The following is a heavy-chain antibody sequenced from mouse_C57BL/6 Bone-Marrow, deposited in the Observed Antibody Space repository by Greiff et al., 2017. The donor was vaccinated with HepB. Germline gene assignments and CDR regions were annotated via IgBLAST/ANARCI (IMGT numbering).Heavy chain of an antibody. CDR2: ISDGGSYT. CDR3: ARDHYGRSYWYFDV. J-gene: IGHJ1*03. V-gene: IGHV5-4*01. D-gene: IGHD1-1*01. CDR1: GFTFSSYA. Sequence: EVKLMESGGGLVKPGGSLKLSCAASGFTFSSYAMSWVRQTPEKRLEWVATISDGGSYTYYPDNVKGRFTISRDNAKNNLYLQMSHLKSEVTAMYYWARDHYGRSYWYFDVWGTGTTVTVSS.